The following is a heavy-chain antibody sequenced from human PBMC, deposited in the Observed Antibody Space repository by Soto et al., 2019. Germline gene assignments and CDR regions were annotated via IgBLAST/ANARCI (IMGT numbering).Heavy chain of an antibody. CDR2: IYYSGST. D-gene: IGHD2-2*01. CDR1: GGSISSGGYY. Sequence: QVQLQESGPGLVKPSQTLSLTCTVSGGSISSGGYYWSWIRQHPGKSLEWIGYIYYSGSTYYNPSLKSRVTISVDTSKNHFSLKLSSVTAADTAVYYCARGRSRTRPYPIGYWGQGTLVTVSS. CDR3: ARGRSRTRPYPIGY. V-gene: IGHV4-31*03. J-gene: IGHJ4*02.